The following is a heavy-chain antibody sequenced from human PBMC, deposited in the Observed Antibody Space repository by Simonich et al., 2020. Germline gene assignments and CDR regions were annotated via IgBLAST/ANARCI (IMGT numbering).Heavy chain of an antibody. J-gene: IGHJ3*02. D-gene: IGHD2-21*01. V-gene: IGHV1-2*02. CDR3: ARNGLVGILKAFDI. CDR2: IIPNSGGT. CDR1: GYTFTGYY. Sequence: QVQLVQSGAEVKKPGASVKVSCKASGYTFTGYYMNWVRQAPGQGLGCMGWIIPNSGGTNYAQKFQGRVTMPRDTSISTAYMELSRLRSDDTAVYYCARNGLVGILKAFDIWGQGTMVTVSS.